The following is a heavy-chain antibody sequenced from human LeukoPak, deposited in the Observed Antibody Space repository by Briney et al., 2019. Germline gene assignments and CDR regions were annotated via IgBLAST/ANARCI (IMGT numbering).Heavy chain of an antibody. CDR2: IHTSGST. CDR1: GDSISTYY. CDR3: ARAPEFSSGWLLDF. Sequence: PSETLSLTCTVSGDSISTYYWSWIRQSAGKGLEWIGRIHTSGSTNYNPSLRSRVTMSVDTSKTQFSLKVSSVTAADTGMYYCARAPEFSSGWLLDFWGQGSLVTVSS. D-gene: IGHD6-19*01. V-gene: IGHV4-4*07. J-gene: IGHJ4*02.